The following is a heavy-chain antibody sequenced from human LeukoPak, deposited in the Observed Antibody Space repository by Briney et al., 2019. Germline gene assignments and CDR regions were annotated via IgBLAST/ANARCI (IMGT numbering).Heavy chain of an antibody. V-gene: IGHV3-7*03. D-gene: IGHD1-26*01. Sequence: GGSLRLSCATSGFIFRDYWMSWVRQVPGKGLEWVASISQDAGATTYLDSVKGRFTISRDNAKNSLYLQMNSLRAEDTAVYYCARDFSYGESTPTGYWGQGTLVTVSS. CDR2: ISQDAGAT. CDR3: ARDFSYGESTPTGY. J-gene: IGHJ4*02. CDR1: GFIFRDYW.